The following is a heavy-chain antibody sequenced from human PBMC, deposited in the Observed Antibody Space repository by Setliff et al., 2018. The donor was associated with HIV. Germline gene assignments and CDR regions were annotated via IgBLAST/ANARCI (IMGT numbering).Heavy chain of an antibody. CDR1: GDSITSNSYY. J-gene: IGHJ4*02. Sequence: SETLSLTCTVSGDSITSNSYYWGWIRRSPGKGLEWIGTMHHSGSTYYNPSLKSRVAIFIDTSKNQFSLRLSSVTAADTAVYYCARSPSYRSSWEYYFDYWGQGILVTVSS. D-gene: IGHD6-13*01. V-gene: IGHV4-39*01. CDR2: MHHSGST. CDR3: ARSPSYRSSWEYYFDY.